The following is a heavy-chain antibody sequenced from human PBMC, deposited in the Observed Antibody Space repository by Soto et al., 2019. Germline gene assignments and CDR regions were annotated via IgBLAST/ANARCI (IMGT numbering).Heavy chain of an antibody. Sequence: SETLSLTCAVYGGSFSGYYWSWIRQPPGKGLEWIGEINHSGSTNYNPSLKSRVTISVDTSKNQFSLKLSSVTAADTAVYYCARGRGFGVHYYYYMDFWGKGTTVTVSS. CDR3: ARGRGFGVHYYYYMDF. CDR2: INHSGST. J-gene: IGHJ6*03. CDR1: GGSFSGYY. V-gene: IGHV4-34*01. D-gene: IGHD2-8*01.